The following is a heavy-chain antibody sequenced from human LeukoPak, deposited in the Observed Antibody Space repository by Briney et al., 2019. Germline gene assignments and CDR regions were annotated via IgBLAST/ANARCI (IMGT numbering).Heavy chain of an antibody. Sequence: SVKVSCKASGGTFSSYAISWLRQAPGQGLEWMGGIIPIFGTANYAQKFQGRVTITADESTSTAYMELSSLRSEDTAVYYCARGEDYYDSSGYPNLWYFDYWGQGTLVTVSS. V-gene: IGHV1-69*13. J-gene: IGHJ4*02. CDR1: GGTFSSYA. CDR2: IIPIFGTA. D-gene: IGHD3-22*01. CDR3: ARGEDYYDSSGYPNLWYFDY.